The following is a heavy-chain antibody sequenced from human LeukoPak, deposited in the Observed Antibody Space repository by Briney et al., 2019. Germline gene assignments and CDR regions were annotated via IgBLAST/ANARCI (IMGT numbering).Heavy chain of an antibody. CDR3: ARGHDYYDFWSSYLFDP. Sequence: SETLSLTCAVYGGSFSGYYWSWIRQPPGKGLEWIGEINHSGSTNYNPSLKSRVTISVDTSKNQFSLKLSSVTAADTAVYYCARGHDYYDFWSSYLFDPWGQGTLVTVSS. D-gene: IGHD3-3*01. CDR1: GGSFSGYY. J-gene: IGHJ5*02. CDR2: INHSGST. V-gene: IGHV4-34*01.